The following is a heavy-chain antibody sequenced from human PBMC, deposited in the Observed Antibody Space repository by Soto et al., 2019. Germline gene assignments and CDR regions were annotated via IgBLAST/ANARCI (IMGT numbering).Heavy chain of an antibody. Sequence: PSETLSLTCTVSSGSIRTYYVGWIRQPPGKGLEWIASFDDSESSNFNPSLQSRFTVSVDTSKKYFSLNVTSVTPADTAVYYCASALLWFGELGWFDPWGQGTLVTVSS. CDR1: SGSIRTYY. CDR2: FDDSESS. J-gene: IGHJ5*02. V-gene: IGHV4-59*13. D-gene: IGHD3-10*01. CDR3: ASALLWFGELGWFDP.